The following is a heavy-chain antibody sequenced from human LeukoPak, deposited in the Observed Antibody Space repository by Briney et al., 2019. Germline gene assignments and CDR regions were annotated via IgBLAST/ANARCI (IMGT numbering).Heavy chain of an antibody. CDR2: IYYSGST. CDR3: ARRHYYDSSGYSPYWFDP. Sequence: PSETLSLTCTVSGGSISSSSYYWGWIRQPPGKGLEWIGYIYYSGSTYYNPSLKSRVTISVDTSKNQFSLKLSSVTAADTAVYYCARRHYYDSSGYSPYWFDPWGQGTLVTVSS. CDR1: GGSISSSSYY. V-gene: IGHV4-31*03. D-gene: IGHD3-22*01. J-gene: IGHJ5*02.